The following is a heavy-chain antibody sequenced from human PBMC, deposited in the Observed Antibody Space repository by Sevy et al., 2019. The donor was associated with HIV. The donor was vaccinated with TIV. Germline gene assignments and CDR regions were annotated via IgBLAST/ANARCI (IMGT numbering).Heavy chain of an antibody. J-gene: IGHJ4*02. D-gene: IGHD5-18*01. CDR1: GGTFSSYA. CDR2: IIPIFGTA. V-gene: IGHV1-69*13. Sequence: ASVKVSCKASGGTFSSYAISWVRQAPGQGLEWMGRIIPIFGTANYAQKFQGRVTITADESTSTAYMELSSLSSEDTAVYYCARIGPAMGVGYWGQGTLVTVSS. CDR3: ARIGPAMGVGY.